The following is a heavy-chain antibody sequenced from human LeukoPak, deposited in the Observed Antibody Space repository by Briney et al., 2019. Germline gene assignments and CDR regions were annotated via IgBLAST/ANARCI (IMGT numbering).Heavy chain of an antibody. CDR1: GFTVSSNY. Sequence: GGSLRLSCAASGFTVSSNYMSWVRQAPGKGLEWVSVIYSGGSTYYADSVKGRFTISRDNSKNTLYLQMNSLRAEDTAVYYCASDSSSLVETTSWGQGTLVTVSS. V-gene: IGHV3-53*01. J-gene: IGHJ5*02. CDR3: ASDSSSLVETTS. CDR2: IYSGGST. D-gene: IGHD6-6*01.